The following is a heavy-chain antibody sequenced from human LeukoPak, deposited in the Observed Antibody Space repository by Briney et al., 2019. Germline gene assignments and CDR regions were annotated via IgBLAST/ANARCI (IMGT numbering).Heavy chain of an antibody. D-gene: IGHD3-16*01. CDR2: ISRNGGST. V-gene: IGHV3-64D*06. CDR1: GFIFSSNA. CDR3: VTVYSFGDY. J-gene: IGHJ4*02. Sequence: GGSLRLSCSASGFIFSSNAMHWVRQAPGKGLESVSGISRNGGSTYYADSVKGRFTISRDNSKNTLFLQMSRLRSDDTAVHYCVTVYSFGDYWGQGTLVTVSS.